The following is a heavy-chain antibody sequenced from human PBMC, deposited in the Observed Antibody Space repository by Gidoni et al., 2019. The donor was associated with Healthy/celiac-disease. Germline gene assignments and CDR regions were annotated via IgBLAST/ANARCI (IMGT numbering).Heavy chain of an antibody. CDR2: IDYRGST. J-gene: IGHJ3*02. CDR3: ARDRIVGATTSAFDI. CDR1: GGSISSYY. Sequence: AHLQEPGPGLVKPSETLSLTCTVYGGSISSYYWSWIRQPPGKGLEWIGYIDYRGSTNYNPALKSRVTISVDTSKTQFSRKLSSVTAADTAVYYCARDRIVGATTSAFDIWGRGTMVTVSS. D-gene: IGHD1-26*01. V-gene: IGHV4-59*01.